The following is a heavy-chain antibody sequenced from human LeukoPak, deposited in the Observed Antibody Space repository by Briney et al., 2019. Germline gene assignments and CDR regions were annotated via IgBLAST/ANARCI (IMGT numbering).Heavy chain of an antibody. CDR1: GDSIRNDY. J-gene: IGHJ5*02. D-gene: IGHD1-26*01. CDR2: MYSGGSI. Sequence: SETLSLPFCVSGDSIRNDYWSWIRPAAGKGLEWIGRMYSGGSIDYNPSLKSRVTMSVDTSKNEFSLKLTSVTAADTAVYYCAREVGGSYGWLDPWGQGTLVIVSS. V-gene: IGHV4-4*07. CDR3: AREVGGSYGWLDP.